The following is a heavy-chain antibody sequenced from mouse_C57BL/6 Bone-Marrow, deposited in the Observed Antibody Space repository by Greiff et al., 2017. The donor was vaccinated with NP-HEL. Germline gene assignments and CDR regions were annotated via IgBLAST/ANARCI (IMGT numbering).Heavy chain of an antibody. CDR1: GFSLTSYG. CDR2: IWRGGST. Sequence: QVQLQQSGPGLVQPSQSLSITCTVSGFSLTSYGVHWVRQSPGTGLEWLGVIWRGGSTDYNAAFMSRLSITKDNPKSQVFCKRNRRQAEDTARYYCAKGGWDDYFDYWGQGTTLTVSS. V-gene: IGHV2-5*01. D-gene: IGHD4-1*01. J-gene: IGHJ2*01. CDR3: AKGGWDDYFDY.